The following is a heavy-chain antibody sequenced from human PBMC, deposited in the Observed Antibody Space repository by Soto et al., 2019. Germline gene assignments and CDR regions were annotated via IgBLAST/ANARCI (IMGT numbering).Heavy chain of an antibody. CDR3: ARRRGGGLDY. Sequence: QVQLVESGGGVVQPGRSLRLSCAASGFTFSSYGMHWVRQAPGKGLEWVAVIWYDGSNKYYADSVKGRFTISRDNSKNPLYRQMNGLGAEDTAVYSCARRRGGGLDYGGQGTLVTVSS. CDR2: IWYDGSNK. V-gene: IGHV3-33*01. J-gene: IGHJ4*02. CDR1: GFTFSSYG. D-gene: IGHD3-16*01.